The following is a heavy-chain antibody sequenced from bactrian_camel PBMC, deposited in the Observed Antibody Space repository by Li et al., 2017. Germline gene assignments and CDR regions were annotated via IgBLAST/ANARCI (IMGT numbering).Heavy chain of an antibody. Sequence: HVQLVESGGGSVQPGESLRLSCVASGFTSSSVYMGWFRQAPGKEREGVARISTGSGNTYYADSVKGRSTISQDNAENTLYLQMNSLKPEDTAMYYCASGNTGRWSGRWCYTEGYWGQGTQVTVS. J-gene: IGHJ4*01. CDR1: GFTSSSVY. D-gene: IGHD3*01. CDR3: ASGNTGRWSGRWCYTEGY. CDR2: ISTGSGNT. V-gene: IGHV3-2*01.